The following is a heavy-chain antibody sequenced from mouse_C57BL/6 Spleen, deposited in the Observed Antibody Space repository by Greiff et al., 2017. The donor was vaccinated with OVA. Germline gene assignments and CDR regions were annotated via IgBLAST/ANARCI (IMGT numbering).Heavy chain of an antibody. CDR2: ISDGGSYT. D-gene: IGHD2-3*01. CDR3: ARDTGYDDYYESYWYFDV. Sequence: DVQLVESGGGLVKPGGSLKLSCAASGFTFSSYSMSWVRQTPEKRLEWVATISDGGSYTYYPDNVTGLFTFSRDNAKNNLYLQMSHLKSEDTAMYYGARDTGYDDYYESYWYFDVWGTGTTVTVSS. CDR1: GFTFSSYS. J-gene: IGHJ1*03. V-gene: IGHV5-4*01.